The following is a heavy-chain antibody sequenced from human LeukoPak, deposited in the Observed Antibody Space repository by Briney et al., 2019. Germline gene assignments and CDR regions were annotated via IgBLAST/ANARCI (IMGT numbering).Heavy chain of an antibody. CDR3: AREFASRTTGTTLDY. CDR2: MNPNSGNT. D-gene: IGHD1-1*01. V-gene: IGHV1-8*01. J-gene: IGHJ4*02. CDR1: GYTFTSYD. Sequence: ASVKVSCKASGYTFTSYDINWVRQATGQGLEWMGWMNPNSGNTGYAQKFQGRVTMTRDTSISTAYMELSRLRSDDTAVYYCAREFASRTTGTTLDYWGQGTLVTVSS.